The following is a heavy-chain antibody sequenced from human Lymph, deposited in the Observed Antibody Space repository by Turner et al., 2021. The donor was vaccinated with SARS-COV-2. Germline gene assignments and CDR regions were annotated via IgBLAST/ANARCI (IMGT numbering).Heavy chain of an antibody. CDR1: GGTFSTYV. J-gene: IGHJ3*02. D-gene: IGHD1-26*01. CDR3: AGRHSGNYDAFDI. V-gene: IGHV1-69*10. CDR2: FIPIIGIA. Sequence: QVQRVQSEAEVKKPGSSVKVSCKASGGTFSTYVISWVRQAPGQGLEWMGGFIPIIGIATYAQKFQGRVTITADKSTSTAYRELSSLRSEDTDVYHCAGRHSGNYDAFDIWGQGTMVTVSS.